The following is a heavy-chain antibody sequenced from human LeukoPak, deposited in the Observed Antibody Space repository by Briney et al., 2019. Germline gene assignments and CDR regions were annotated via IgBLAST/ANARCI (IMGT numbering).Heavy chain of an antibody. J-gene: IGHJ4*02. CDR3: VRVRDYYDSSGRFDY. CDR2: INSDGSST. CDR1: GFIFSSYW. D-gene: IGHD3-22*01. V-gene: IGHV3-74*01. Sequence: GGSLRLSCAASGFIFSSYWMHWVRQAPGKGLVWVSRINSDGSSTTYADSVKGRFTISRDNAKNTLFLQMNSLRAEDTAVYYCVRVRDYYDSSGRFDYWGQGTLVTVSS.